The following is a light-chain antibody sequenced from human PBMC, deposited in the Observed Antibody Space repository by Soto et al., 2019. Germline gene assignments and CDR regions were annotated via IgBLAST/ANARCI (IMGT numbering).Light chain of an antibody. J-gene: IGKJ2*01. CDR1: QDISKF. CDR2: DAS. V-gene: IGKV1-33*01. CDR3: QQYDNLPYT. Sequence: DIQMTQSPSSLSASVGDRVTITCPASQDISKFLDWYQQKPGKAPKLLIYDASILIRGVPSRYSGSGSGTDCTFTISSLQPEDFATYYCQQYDNLPYTFGQGTKLEI.